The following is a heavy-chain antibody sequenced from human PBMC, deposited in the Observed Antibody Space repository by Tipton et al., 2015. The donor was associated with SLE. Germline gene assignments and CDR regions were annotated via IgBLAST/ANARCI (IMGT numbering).Heavy chain of an antibody. CDR1: GGSISTSSYY. CDR3: SRSAGGSHYPFSFDL. Sequence: QLVQSGPEVKLSETLSLTCTVSGGSISTSSYYWAWIRQPPGKGLECIGNINYSGTTSYNPSLKSRVTMSVDTAQSQFSLTLSSVTAADSAVYYCSRSAGGSHYPFSFDLWGQGTQVTVSS. D-gene: IGHD1-26*01. CDR2: INYSGTT. J-gene: IGHJ4*02. V-gene: IGHV4-39*07.